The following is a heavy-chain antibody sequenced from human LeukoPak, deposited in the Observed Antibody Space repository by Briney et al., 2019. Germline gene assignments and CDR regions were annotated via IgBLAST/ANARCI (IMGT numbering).Heavy chain of an antibody. V-gene: IGHV3-74*01. Sequence: PGGSLRLSCAASGFTFSNYWMHWVRQAPGKGLVWVSRINGDGSSTTYADSVQGRFTISRDNAKNMLYLQMNSLRAEDTAVYYCARVGAALGGSWFDPWGQGTPVTVSS. J-gene: IGHJ5*02. CDR3: ARVGAALGGSWFDP. CDR1: GFTFSNYW. CDR2: INGDGSST. D-gene: IGHD6-6*01.